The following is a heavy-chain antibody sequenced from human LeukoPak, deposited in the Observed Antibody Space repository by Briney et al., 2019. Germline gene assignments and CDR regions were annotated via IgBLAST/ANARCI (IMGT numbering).Heavy chain of an antibody. V-gene: IGHV4-39*07. Sequence: PSETLSLTCTVSGGSISSSSYYWGWIRQPPGKGLEWIGSIYYSGSTYYNPSLKSRVTISVDTSKNQFSLKLSSVTAADTAVYYCARGSLGSTYNWFDPWGQETLVTVSS. CDR3: ARGSLGSTYNWFDP. CDR2: IYYSGST. CDR1: GGSISSSSYY. J-gene: IGHJ5*02. D-gene: IGHD1-26*01.